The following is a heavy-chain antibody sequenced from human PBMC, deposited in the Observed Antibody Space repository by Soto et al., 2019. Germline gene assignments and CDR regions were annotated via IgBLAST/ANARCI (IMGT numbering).Heavy chain of an antibody. Sequence: GGSLRLSCAASGFTFSSYGMHWVRQAPGKGLEWVAVISYDGSNKYYADSVKGRFTISRDNSKNTLYLQMNSLRAEDTPAYYCAQEAGTLDWPYSFDYWGKGTLVPVS. CDR1: GFTFSSYG. CDR2: ISYDGSNK. J-gene: IGHJ4*02. CDR3: AQEAGTLDWPYSFDY. D-gene: IGHD3-3*01. V-gene: IGHV3-30*18.